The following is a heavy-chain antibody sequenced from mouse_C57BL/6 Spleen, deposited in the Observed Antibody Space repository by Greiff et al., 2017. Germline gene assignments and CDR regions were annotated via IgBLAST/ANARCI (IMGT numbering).Heavy chain of an antibody. CDR2: IDPEDGDT. J-gene: IGHJ3*01. V-gene: IGHV14-1*01. D-gene: IGHD1-1*01. CDR3: TTPYGSSYDWFAY. Sequence: EVQLQQSGAELVRPGASVKLSCTASGFNIKDYYMHWVKQRPEQGLEWIGRIDPEDGDTEYAPKFQGKATMTADTSSNTAYLQLSSLTSEDTAVYYCTTPYGSSYDWFAYWGQGTLVTVSA. CDR1: GFNIKDYY.